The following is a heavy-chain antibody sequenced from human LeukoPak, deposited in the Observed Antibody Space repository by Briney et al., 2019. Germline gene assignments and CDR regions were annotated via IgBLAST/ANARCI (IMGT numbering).Heavy chain of an antibody. CDR2: IIPIFGTA. CDR3: AREALEWGSWLTDYYYYYMDV. CDR1: GGTFSSYA. V-gene: IGHV1-69*05. D-gene: IGHD3-9*01. Sequence: ASVKVSCKASGGTFSSYAISWVRQAPGQGLEWMGGIIPIFGTANYAQKFQGRVTITTDESTSTAYMELSSLRSEDTAVYYCAREALEWGSWLTDYYYYYMDVWGKGTTVTVSS. J-gene: IGHJ6*03.